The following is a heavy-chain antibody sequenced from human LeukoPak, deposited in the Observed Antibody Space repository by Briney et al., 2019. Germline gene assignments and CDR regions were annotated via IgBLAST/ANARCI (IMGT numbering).Heavy chain of an antibody. D-gene: IGHD6-13*01. CDR1: GFTFDDYA. Sequence: PGGSLRLSCAASGFTFDDYAMHWVRQAPGKGLEWVSGISWNSGSIGYADSVKGRFTISRDNAKNSLYLQMNSLRAEDMALYYCAKDITSPSVAAAAGFDPWGQGTLVTVSS. CDR3: AKDITSPSVAAAAGFDP. V-gene: IGHV3-9*03. J-gene: IGHJ5*02. CDR2: ISWNSGSI.